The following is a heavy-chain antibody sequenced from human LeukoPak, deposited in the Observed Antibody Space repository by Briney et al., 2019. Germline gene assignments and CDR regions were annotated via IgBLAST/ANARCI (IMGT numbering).Heavy chain of an antibody. Sequence: TSETLSLTCTVSGGSISSYYWSWIRQPPGKGLEWIGYIYYSGNTNYNPSLKSRVTISVDTSKNQFSLKLSSVTAADTAVYYCARHPGTGYFNWFDPWGQGTLVTVSS. V-gene: IGHV4-59*08. CDR1: GGSISSYY. D-gene: IGHD3/OR15-3a*01. CDR2: IYYSGNT. CDR3: ARHPGTGYFNWFDP. J-gene: IGHJ5*02.